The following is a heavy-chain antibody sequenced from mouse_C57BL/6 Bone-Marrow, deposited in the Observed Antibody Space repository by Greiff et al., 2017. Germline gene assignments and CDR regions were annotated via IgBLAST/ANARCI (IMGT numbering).Heavy chain of an antibody. CDR3: ASDYYGSSYWYFDV. V-gene: IGHV1-58*01. CDR1: GFTFTSYG. D-gene: IGHD1-1*01. Sequence: EVQLQQSGAELVRPGSSVKMSCKTSGFTFTSYGINWVKQRPGQGLEWIGYIYIGNGYTEYTEKFKGKATLTSDTSSSTAYMQLSSMTSEDSAIYFCASDYYGSSYWYFDVWGTGTTVTVSS. CDR2: IYIGNGYT. J-gene: IGHJ1*03.